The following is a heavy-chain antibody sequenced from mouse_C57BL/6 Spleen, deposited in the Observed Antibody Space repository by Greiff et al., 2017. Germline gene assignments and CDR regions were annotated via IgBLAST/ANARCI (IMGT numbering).Heavy chain of an antibody. V-gene: IGHV5-17*01. CDR3: ARERVSWDPSDY. J-gene: IGHJ2*01. Sequence: EVQWVESGGGLVKPGGSLKLSCAASGFTFSDYGMHWVRQAPEKGLEWVAYISSGSSTIYYADTVKGRFTISRDNAKNTLCLQMTSLRSEDTAKYYFARERVSWDPSDYWGQGTTLTVSS. CDR2: ISSGSSTI. CDR1: GFTFSDYG. D-gene: IGHD4-1*01.